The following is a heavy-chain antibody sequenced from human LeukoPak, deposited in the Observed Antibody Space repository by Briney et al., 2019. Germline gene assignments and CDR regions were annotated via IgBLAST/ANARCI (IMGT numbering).Heavy chain of an antibody. V-gene: IGHV1-69*05. CDR3: ARERDIAVAGIYYFDY. J-gene: IGHJ4*02. CDR1: GGTFSSYA. D-gene: IGHD6-19*01. CDR2: IIPIFGTA. Sequence: SVKVSCKASGGTFSSYAISWVRQAPGQGLEWMGRIIPIFGTANYAQKFQGRVTITTDESTSTAYMELSSLRSEGTAVYYCARERDIAVAGIYYFDYWGQGTLVTVSS.